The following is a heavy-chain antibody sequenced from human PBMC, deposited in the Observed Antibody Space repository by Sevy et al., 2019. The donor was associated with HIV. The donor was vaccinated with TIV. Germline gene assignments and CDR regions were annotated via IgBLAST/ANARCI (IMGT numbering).Heavy chain of an antibody. CDR3: ASYAAGDLARTYYMDV. V-gene: IGHV3-21*01. J-gene: IGHJ6*03. CDR1: GFTFSSYS. Sequence: GGSLRLSCAASGFTFSSYSMNWVRQAPGKGLEWVSSISSSSSYIYYADSVKGRFTISRDNAKNSLYLQMNSLRAEDTAVYYCASYAAGDLARTYYMDVWGKGTTVTVSS. CDR2: ISSSSSYI. D-gene: IGHD2-2*01.